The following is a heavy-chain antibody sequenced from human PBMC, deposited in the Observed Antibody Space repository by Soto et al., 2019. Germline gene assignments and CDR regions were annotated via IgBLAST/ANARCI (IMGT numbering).Heavy chain of an antibody. CDR3: ARSAGYCTDTSCEKGWFDS. Sequence: VQLVESGGGLVKPGGSLRLSCEGSGFMFSSYNMNWVRQAPGRGLEWVSFISSSSAYKYYEDAVKGRVTISRDNDKNSVYLQMNSLRAEDAGLYYCARSAGYCTDTSCEKGWFDSWGQGTWVTVSS. D-gene: IGHD2-8*02. CDR1: GFMFSSYN. V-gene: IGHV3-21*01. J-gene: IGHJ5*01. CDR2: ISSSSAYK.